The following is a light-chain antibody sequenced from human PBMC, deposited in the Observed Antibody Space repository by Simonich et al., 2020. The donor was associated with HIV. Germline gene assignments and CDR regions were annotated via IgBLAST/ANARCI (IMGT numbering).Light chain of an antibody. V-gene: IGLV2-8*01. CDR2: EVT. CDR1: SSDVGGYDY. J-gene: IGLJ2*01. Sequence: QSALTQPASASGSPGQSVTISCTGPSSDVGGYDYVSWYQQHPGKAPKLMIYEVTTRPSGVPDRFSGYKSGNTASLTVSGLQAEDEADYYCSSYAGSSTFVVFGGGTKLTVL. CDR3: SSYAGSSTFVV.